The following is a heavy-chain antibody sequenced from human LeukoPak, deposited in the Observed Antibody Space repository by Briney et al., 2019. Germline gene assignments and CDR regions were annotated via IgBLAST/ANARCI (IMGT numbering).Heavy chain of an antibody. Sequence: SETLSLTCTVSGVSISSYYWSWIRQPPGKGLEWIGYIYTSGSTKYNASLESRVTIIVDDYKNQYSLKLRSVTAADTAVYYCAKHLRKVDCSGGSCYPRGWFDPWGQGTLVTVSS. CDR3: AKHLRKVDCSGGSCYPRGWFDP. CDR2: IYTSGST. J-gene: IGHJ5*02. D-gene: IGHD2-15*01. V-gene: IGHV4-4*09. CDR1: GVSISSYY.